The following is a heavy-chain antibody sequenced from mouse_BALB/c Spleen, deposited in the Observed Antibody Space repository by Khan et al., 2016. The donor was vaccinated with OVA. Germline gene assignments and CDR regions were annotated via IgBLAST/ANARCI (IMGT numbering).Heavy chain of an antibody. Sequence: DLVMPGAAVTLSCKASGYTFTSYWINWIKQRPGQGLEWIGRIAPGSGSTSYNAMFKGKATLTVDAYSSTAYIQLSSLSSEDSAVYLYARSNYYGSGLYAMDYWGQGTSVTVSS. V-gene: IGHV1S41*01. CDR2: IAPGSGST. CDR1: GYTFTSYW. J-gene: IGHJ4*01. CDR3: ARSNYYGSGLYAMDY. D-gene: IGHD1-1*01.